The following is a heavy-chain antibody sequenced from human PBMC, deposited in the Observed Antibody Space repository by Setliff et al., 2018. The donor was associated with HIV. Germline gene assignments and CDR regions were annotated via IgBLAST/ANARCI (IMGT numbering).Heavy chain of an antibody. CDR3: ARVGVVTAPGGYYYMDV. CDR1: GFTFSDYY. Sequence: GGSLRLSCVASGFTFSDYYISWVRQAPGKGLEWVSYISAINSYTNYADSVRGRFTVSRDNAKKSVFLQMNSLRVDDTAVYYCARVGVVTAPGGYYYMDVWGKGTTVTVSS. CDR2: ISAINSYT. J-gene: IGHJ6*03. V-gene: IGHV3-11*06. D-gene: IGHD2-21*02.